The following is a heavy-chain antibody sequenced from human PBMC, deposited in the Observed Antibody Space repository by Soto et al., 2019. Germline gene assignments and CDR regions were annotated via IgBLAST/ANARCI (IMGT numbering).Heavy chain of an antibody. CDR1: GYTFTSYG. Sequence: ASVKVSCKASGYTFTSYGISWVRQAPGQGLEWMGWISAYNGNTNYAQKLQGRVTMTTDTSTSTAYMELRSLRSDDTAVYYCARDPYSSGWYVSGFDPWGQGTLVTVSS. CDR2: ISAYNGNT. CDR3: ARDPYSSGWYVSGFDP. V-gene: IGHV1-18*01. D-gene: IGHD6-19*01. J-gene: IGHJ5*02.